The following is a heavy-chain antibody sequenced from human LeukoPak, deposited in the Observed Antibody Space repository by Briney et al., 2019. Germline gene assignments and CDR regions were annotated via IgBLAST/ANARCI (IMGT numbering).Heavy chain of an antibody. CDR1: GFTFSSYA. CDR3: ARDLFGTNYFDY. Sequence: GGSLRLSCAASGFTFSSYAMHWVRQAPGKGLEWVAVISYDGSNKYYADSVKGRFTISRDNSKNTLYLQMNSLRAEDTAVYYCARDLFGTNYFDYWGQGTLVTVSS. D-gene: IGHD1/OR15-1a*01. J-gene: IGHJ4*02. V-gene: IGHV3-30-3*01. CDR2: ISYDGSNK.